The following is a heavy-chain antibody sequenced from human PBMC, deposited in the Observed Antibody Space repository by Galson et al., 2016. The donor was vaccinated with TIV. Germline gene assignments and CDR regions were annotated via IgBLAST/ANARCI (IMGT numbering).Heavy chain of an antibody. CDR2: INPRGGGRA. J-gene: IGHJ3*01. D-gene: IGHD2-8*01. CDR1: GYIFTNYY. CDR3: VMYESGVPN. Sequence: SVKVSCKASGYIFTNYYIHWVRQAPGQGLEWMGIINPRGGGRAIYAQKFQGRVTMTRDTSISTAYMEVTRLRGDDTAVYYCVMYESGVPNWGPGTIVTVSS. V-gene: IGHV1-46*01.